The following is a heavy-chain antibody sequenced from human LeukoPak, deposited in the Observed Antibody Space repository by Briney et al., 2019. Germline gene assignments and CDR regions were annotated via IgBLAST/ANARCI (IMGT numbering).Heavy chain of an antibody. Sequence: SETLSLTCTVSGGSISSGGYYWSWIRQHPGKGLEWIGYIYYSGSTYYNPSLKSRVTISVDTSKNQFSLKLSSVTAADTAVYYCASEDLLDSGYFVAWGQGTLVTVSS. CDR3: ASEDLLDSGYFVA. V-gene: IGHV4-31*03. CDR2: IYYSGST. CDR1: GGSISSGGYY. D-gene: IGHD1-26*01. J-gene: IGHJ4*02.